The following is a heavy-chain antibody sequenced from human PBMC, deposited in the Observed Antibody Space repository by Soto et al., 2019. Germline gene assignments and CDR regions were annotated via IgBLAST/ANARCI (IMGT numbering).Heavy chain of an antibody. Sequence: QVQLVQSGAEVKKPGASVRISCKASGYTFTDYYLHWVRQAPGQGLEWMGIMNPSGGVTSYAQKFQGRVAVTRDTSTSTDYMQLSSLRSEDTAVYYCASSEAVPTTTYYYWYIDVWGKGTTVTVSS. J-gene: IGHJ6*03. V-gene: IGHV1-46*03. D-gene: IGHD2-2*01. CDR3: ASSEAVPTTTYYYWYIDV. CDR2: MNPSGGVT. CDR1: GYTFTDYY.